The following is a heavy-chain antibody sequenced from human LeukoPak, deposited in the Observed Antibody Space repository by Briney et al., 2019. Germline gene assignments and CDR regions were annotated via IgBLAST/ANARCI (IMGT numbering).Heavy chain of an antibody. CDR1: GGTFSSYA. Sequence: ASVKVSCKASGGTFSSYAISWVRQAPGQGLEWMGRIIPIFGTANYAQKFQGRVTITADESTSTAYMELSSLRSEDTAVYYCARAAYYYDSSGYYHNWFDPWGQGTLVTVSS. V-gene: IGHV1-69*15. D-gene: IGHD3-22*01. J-gene: IGHJ5*02. CDR3: ARAAYYYDSSGYYHNWFDP. CDR2: IIPIFGTA.